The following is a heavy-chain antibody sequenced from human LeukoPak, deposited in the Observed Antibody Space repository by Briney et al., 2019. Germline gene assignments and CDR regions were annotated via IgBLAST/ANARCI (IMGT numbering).Heavy chain of an antibody. CDR1: GGSISSYY. CDR2: IYYSGST. V-gene: IGHV4-59*01. J-gene: IGHJ2*01. Sequence: ASETLSLTCTVSGGSISSYYWSWIRQPPGKGLEWLGYIYYSGSTNYNPSLKSRVTISVDTSKNQFSLKLSSVTAADTAVYYCARVNTLARGSITALDIYWYFDLWGRGTSVTVSS. CDR3: ARVNTLARGSITALDIYWYFDL. D-gene: IGHD3-10*01.